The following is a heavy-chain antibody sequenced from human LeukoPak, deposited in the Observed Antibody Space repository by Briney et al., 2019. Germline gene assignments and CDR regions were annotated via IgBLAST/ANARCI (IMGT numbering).Heavy chain of an antibody. Sequence: GGALQISCKGSAFNCTSYWICWARPLPGEGLEWMGISYPGDYDIRYSPSFQGQVTISADKSISTAYLQWSSLKASDTAMYYCARQKEECSSTSCYPSHFDYWGQGTLVTVSS. CDR3: ARQKEECSSTSCYPSHFDY. J-gene: IGHJ4*02. CDR2: SYPGDYDI. D-gene: IGHD2-2*01. V-gene: IGHV5-51*01. CDR1: AFNCTSYW.